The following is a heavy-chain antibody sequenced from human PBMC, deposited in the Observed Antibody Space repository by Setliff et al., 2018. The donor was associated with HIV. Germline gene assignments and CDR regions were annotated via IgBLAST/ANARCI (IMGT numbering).Heavy chain of an antibody. D-gene: IGHD1-26*01. CDR2: INTETGNP. J-gene: IGHJ4*02. CDR1: GFTFNHYA. CDR3: ARVGSYWSTFDY. Sequence: GASVKVSCKASGFTFNHYALSWVRQAPGQGPEWMGWINTETGNPMYAQGFTGRFVFSLDTSVSTAYLQINSLKAEDTAMYYCARVGSYWSTFDYWGQGALVTVSS. V-gene: IGHV7-4-1*02.